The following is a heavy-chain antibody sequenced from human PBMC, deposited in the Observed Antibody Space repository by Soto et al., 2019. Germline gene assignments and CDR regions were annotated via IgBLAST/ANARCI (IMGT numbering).Heavy chain of an antibody. CDR2: IYTSGST. CDR3: ASQNAYIAVAGTDSFDY. CDR1: GGSISSYY. Sequence: SETLSLTCTVSGGSISSYYWSWIRQPAGKGLEWIGRIYTSGSTNYNPSLKSRVTMSADTSKNQFSLKLSSVTAADTAVYYCASQNAYIAVAGTDSFDYWGQGTLVTVSS. V-gene: IGHV4-4*07. J-gene: IGHJ4*02. D-gene: IGHD6-19*01.